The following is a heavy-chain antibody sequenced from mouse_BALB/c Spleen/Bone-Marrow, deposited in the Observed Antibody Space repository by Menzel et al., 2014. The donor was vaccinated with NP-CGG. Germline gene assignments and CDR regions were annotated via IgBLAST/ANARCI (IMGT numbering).Heavy chain of an antibody. J-gene: IGHJ1*01. CDR1: GFSITSGYY. V-gene: IGHV3-6*02. CDR3: ARGTGTYFDV. D-gene: IGHD4-1*01. Sequence: ESGPGLVKPSQSLSLTCSVTGFSITSGYYWNWIRQFPGNKLEWMDYITYDGSNNYNPSLKSRLSITRDTSKNQFFLKLNSVTPEDTATYYCARGTGTYFDVWGAGTSVTVSS. CDR2: ITYDGSN.